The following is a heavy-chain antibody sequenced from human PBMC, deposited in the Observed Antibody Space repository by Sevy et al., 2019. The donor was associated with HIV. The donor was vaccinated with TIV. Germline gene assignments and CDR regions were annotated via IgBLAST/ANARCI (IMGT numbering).Heavy chain of an antibody. CDR1: EFTFSSYT. V-gene: IGHV3-21*01. CDR3: ARGTITTFHNWFDP. CDR2: ISHDTTYI. D-gene: IGHD3-10*02. Sequence: GGSLRLSCAASEFTFSSYTLNWVRQAPGKGLEWVSSISHDTTYIYYTDSVKGRFTISRDNAKNSLYLQMNSLRAEDTAVYYCARGTITTFHNWFDPWGQGTLVTVSS. J-gene: IGHJ5*02.